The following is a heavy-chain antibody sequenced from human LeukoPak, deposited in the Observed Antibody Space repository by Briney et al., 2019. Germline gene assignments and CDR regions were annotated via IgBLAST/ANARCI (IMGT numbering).Heavy chain of an antibody. CDR3: ARSTVTGPYYYYYGMDV. CDR2: MNPNSGNT. Sequence: GASVKVSCKASGYTFTSYDINWVRQATGQGLEWMGWMNPNSGNTGYAQKFQGRVTMTRNTSISTAYMELSSLRSEDTAVYYCARSTVTGPYYYYYGMDVWGQGTTVTVSS. J-gene: IGHJ6*02. V-gene: IGHV1-8*01. D-gene: IGHD4-17*01. CDR1: GYTFTSYD.